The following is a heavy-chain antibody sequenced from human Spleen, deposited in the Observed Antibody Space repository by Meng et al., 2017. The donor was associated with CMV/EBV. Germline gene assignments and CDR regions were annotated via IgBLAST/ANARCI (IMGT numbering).Heavy chain of an antibody. CDR1: GGSISSYY. CDR2: IYYSGST. D-gene: IGHD5-12*01. Sequence: GSLRLSCTVSGGSISSYYWRWIRQPPGKGLEWIGYIYYSGSTNYNPSLKSRVTISVDTSKNQFSLKLSSVTAADTAVYYCARGGATRGGGLGSELDYWGQGTLVTVSS. J-gene: IGHJ4*02. CDR3: ARGGATRGGGLGSELDY. V-gene: IGHV4-59*01.